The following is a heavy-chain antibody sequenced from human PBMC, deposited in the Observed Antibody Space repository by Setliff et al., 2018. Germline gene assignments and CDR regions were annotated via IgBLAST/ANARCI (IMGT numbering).Heavy chain of an antibody. J-gene: IGHJ4*02. CDR3: ARSRAPRVVLAADFDL. Sequence: SVKVSCKASGDTFSSYGISWVRQAPGQGLEWMGGTIPIFGSTNYAQKFQDRVTIITDESTSTAYMELRSLRTEDTAVYYCARSRAPRVVLAADFDLWGQGTLVTVSS. CDR2: TIPIFGST. D-gene: IGHD3-16*01. V-gene: IGHV1-69*05. CDR1: GDTFSSYG.